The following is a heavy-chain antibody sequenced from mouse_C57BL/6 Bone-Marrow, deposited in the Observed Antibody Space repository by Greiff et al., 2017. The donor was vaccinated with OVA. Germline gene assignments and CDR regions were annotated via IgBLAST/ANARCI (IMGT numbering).Heavy chain of an antibody. CDR3: AREAGAFDY. Sequence: VQLQQSGPELVKPGASVKISCKASGYAFSSSWMNWVKQRPGKGLEWIGRIYPGDGDTNYNGKFKGKATLTADKSSSTAYMQLSSLTSEDSAGYFCAREAGAFDYWGQGTTLTVSS. CDR1: GYAFSSSW. D-gene: IGHD3-1*01. J-gene: IGHJ2*01. V-gene: IGHV1-82*01. CDR2: IYPGDGDT.